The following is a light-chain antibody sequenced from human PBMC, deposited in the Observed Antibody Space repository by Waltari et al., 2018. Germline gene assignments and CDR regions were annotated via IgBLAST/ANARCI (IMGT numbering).Light chain of an antibody. V-gene: IGLV1-51*02. CDR1: VSNIGIIY. J-gene: IGLJ3*02. CDR2: ENN. Sequence: QSVLTQPPPVSPAPGQRVTISSPGTVSNIGIIYLSWYQQLPGTAPKLLISENNKRPSGIPDRFSGSKSGTSATLGITGLQTGDEADYYCGTWDSSLHSGVFGGGTKLTVL. CDR3: GTWDSSLHSGV.